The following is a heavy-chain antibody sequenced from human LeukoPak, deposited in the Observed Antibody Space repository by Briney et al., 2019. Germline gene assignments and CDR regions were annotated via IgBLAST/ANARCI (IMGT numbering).Heavy chain of an antibody. CDR1: GGSISSYY. D-gene: IGHD6-13*01. J-gene: IGHJ4*02. CDR2: IYYSGST. V-gene: IGHV4-59*01. Sequence: SETLSLTRTVSGGSISSYYWSWIRQPPGKGLEWIGYIYYSGSTNYNPSLKSRVTISVDTSKNQFSLKLSSVTAADTAVYYCARGLGSSPFWGQGTLVTVSS. CDR3: ARGLGSSPF.